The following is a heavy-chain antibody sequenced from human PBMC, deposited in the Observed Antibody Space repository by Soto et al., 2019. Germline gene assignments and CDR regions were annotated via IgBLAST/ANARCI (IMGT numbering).Heavy chain of an antibody. Sequence: QVQLVQSGAEVKKPGASVKVSCKAPRYIFTAYFMHWVRQAPGQGLEWMGWINPNNGATHYGLSFQGRVTITRDTSISTAYTGLSSLRSDDTAVYYCASHDPGARFDPWGQGTLVIVSS. V-gene: IGHV1-2*02. CDR1: RYIFTAYF. D-gene: IGHD1-1*01. CDR2: INPNNGAT. J-gene: IGHJ5*02. CDR3: ASHDPGARFDP.